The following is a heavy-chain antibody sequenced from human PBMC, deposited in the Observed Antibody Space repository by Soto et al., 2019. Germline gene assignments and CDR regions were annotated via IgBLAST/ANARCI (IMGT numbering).Heavy chain of an antibody. D-gene: IGHD4-17*01. Sequence: PGGSLRLSCEASGFTFSNYGMSWVRQAPGKGLEWVSVISSRGGNMYYTDLVKGRFTISRDNAKNSVYLQMNSLRAEDTAVYFCVRDSYKMSHYGVFWGQGTLVTVSS. J-gene: IGHJ4*02. CDR3: VRDSYKMSHYGVF. V-gene: IGHV3-21*01. CDR1: GFTFSNYG. CDR2: ISSRGGNM.